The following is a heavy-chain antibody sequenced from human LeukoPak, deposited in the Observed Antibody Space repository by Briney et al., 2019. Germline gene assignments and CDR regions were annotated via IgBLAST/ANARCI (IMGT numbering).Heavy chain of an antibody. D-gene: IGHD5-12*01. CDR2: IYYSGST. CDR3: ASHYSGYNWGSDY. Sequence: SETLSLTCTVSGGSVRSGSYYWSWIRQPPGKGLEWIGFIYYSGSTNYNPSLKSRVTMSVDTSKNQFSLKLSSVTAAGTAVCYCASHYSGYNWGSDYWGQGTLATVSS. CDR1: GGSVRSGSYY. V-gene: IGHV4-61*01. J-gene: IGHJ4*02.